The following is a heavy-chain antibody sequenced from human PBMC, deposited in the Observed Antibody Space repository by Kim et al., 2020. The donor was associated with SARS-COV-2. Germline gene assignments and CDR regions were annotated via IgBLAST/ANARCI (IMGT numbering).Heavy chain of an antibody. D-gene: IGHD5-18*01. Sequence: GGSLRLSCAASGFTFDDYAMHWVRQAPGKGLEWVSLISGDGGSTYYADSVKGRFTISRDNSKNSLNLQMNSLRTEDTALYYCAKDLGIQLWLGSYYYYYGMDVWGQGTTVTVSS. CDR2: ISGDGGST. J-gene: IGHJ6*02. CDR1: GFTFDDYA. V-gene: IGHV3-43*02. CDR3: AKDLGIQLWLGSYYYYYGMDV.